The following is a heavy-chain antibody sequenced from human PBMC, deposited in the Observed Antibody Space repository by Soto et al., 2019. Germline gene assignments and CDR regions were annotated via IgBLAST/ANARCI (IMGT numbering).Heavy chain of an antibody. D-gene: IGHD3-3*01. CDR1: GFTFSSYA. Sequence: GGSLRLSCAASGFTFSSYAMSWVRQAPGEGLEWLSTIGGRGVTAFYADSVKGRFTISRDNSKDTLYLQMNSLRVEDTAVYYCAKMGDDFRSGYYYYFDYWGLGTLVTVSS. CDR2: IGGRGVTA. V-gene: IGHV3-23*01. CDR3: AKMGDDFRSGYYYYFDY. J-gene: IGHJ4*02.